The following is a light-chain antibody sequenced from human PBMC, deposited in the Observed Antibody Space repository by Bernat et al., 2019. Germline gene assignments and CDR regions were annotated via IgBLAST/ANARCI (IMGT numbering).Light chain of an antibody. V-gene: IGKV1-17*01. CDR1: QGISDY. J-gene: IGKJ4*01. CDR3: LKGDSTTLA. CDR2: AAS. Sequence: SASVGDRVTITCRASQGISDYLSWYQQKPGKAPKLLIYAASTLQSGVPSRFSGSGYETEFTLTISSLQPEDFGNYYRLKGDSTTLAVGGGTKVEIK.